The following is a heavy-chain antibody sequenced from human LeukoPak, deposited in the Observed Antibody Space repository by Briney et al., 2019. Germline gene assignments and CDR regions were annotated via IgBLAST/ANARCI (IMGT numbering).Heavy chain of an antibody. J-gene: IGHJ4*02. CDR2: ISGSGGST. D-gene: IGHD6-13*01. Sequence: GGSLRLSCAASGFTFNTYAMSWVRQAPGKGLEWVSSISGSGGSTYYADSVKGRFTISRDNSKNTLYLQMNSLRAEDTAVYFCAKERYSSSWPDYWGQGTLVTVSS. V-gene: IGHV3-23*01. CDR3: AKERYSSSWPDY. CDR1: GFTFNTYA.